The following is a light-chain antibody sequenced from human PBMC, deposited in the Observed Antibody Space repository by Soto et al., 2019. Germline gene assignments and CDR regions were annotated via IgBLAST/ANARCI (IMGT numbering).Light chain of an antibody. Sequence: DIVLTQSPATLSLSPGERATLSCRASQSVSSYLAWYQQKPGQAPRLLIYDVSNRATGIPARFSGSGSGTDFTLTISSLEPEDLAVYYCQQRSNWPRTFGQGTKVDIK. CDR3: QQRSNWPRT. V-gene: IGKV3-11*01. CDR2: DVS. CDR1: QSVSSY. J-gene: IGKJ1*01.